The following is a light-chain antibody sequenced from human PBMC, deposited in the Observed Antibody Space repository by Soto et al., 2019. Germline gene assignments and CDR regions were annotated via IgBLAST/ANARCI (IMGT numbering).Light chain of an antibody. CDR3: QQSYNVPLT. V-gene: IGKV1-39*01. CDR1: ETISNY. J-gene: IGKJ4*01. CDR2: GAS. Sequence: DIQMTQSPSSLSAAVGDRITISCRANETISNYLNWYQQTPGRAPKVLIHGASSLQSGVPSRFSGGGSGTDFTLTISSVQPEDFATYYCQQSYNVPLTFGGGTKVEI.